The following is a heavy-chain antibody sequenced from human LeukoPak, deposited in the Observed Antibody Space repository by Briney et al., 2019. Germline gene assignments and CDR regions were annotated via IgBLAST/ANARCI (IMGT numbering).Heavy chain of an antibody. V-gene: IGHV3-23*01. Sequence: GGTLRLSCAASGFSFSSYGMSWVRQAPGKGLEWVSGISDSGDSTYYADSVKGRFTISGDNSKNTLFLQMNSLRAEDTAVYYCAHGAMYQLDYWGQGTLVTVSS. CDR3: AHGAMYQLDY. CDR1: GFSFSSYG. D-gene: IGHD2-2*01. CDR2: ISDSGDST. J-gene: IGHJ4*02.